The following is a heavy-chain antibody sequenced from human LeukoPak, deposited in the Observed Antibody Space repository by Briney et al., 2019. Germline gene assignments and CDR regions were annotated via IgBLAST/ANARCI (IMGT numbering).Heavy chain of an antibody. V-gene: IGHV3-23*01. Sequence: GGSLRLSCAASGFTFSSYAMSWVRQAPGKGLEWVSAISGSGGSTYYADSVKGRFTISKDNSKNTLYLEMNSLRAEDAAVYYCAKNYDFWSGYYLYHFDNWGQGTLVTVSS. J-gene: IGHJ4*02. CDR1: GFTFSSYA. CDR2: ISGSGGST. CDR3: AKNYDFWSGYYLYHFDN. D-gene: IGHD3-3*01.